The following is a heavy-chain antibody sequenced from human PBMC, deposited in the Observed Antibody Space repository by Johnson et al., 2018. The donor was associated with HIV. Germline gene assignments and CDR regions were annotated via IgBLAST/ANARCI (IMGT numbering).Heavy chain of an antibody. J-gene: IGHJ3*02. CDR3: ARVNYDFWSGQGPFDI. CDR1: GFTFSDSY. D-gene: IGHD3-3*01. V-gene: IGHV3-11*01. Sequence: VQLVESGGGLVQPGGSLRLSCAASGFTFSDSYMNWIRQAPGKGLEWVSDISGSDGAIWYADSVKGRFTVSKDNSKNKLYLQVKSLRAEDTAVYYCARVNYDFWSGQGPFDIWGQGTMVTVSS. CDR2: ISGSDGAI.